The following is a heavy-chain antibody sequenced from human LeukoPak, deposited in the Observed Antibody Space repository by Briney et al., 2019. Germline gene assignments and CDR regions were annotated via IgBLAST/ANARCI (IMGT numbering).Heavy chain of an antibody. J-gene: IGHJ4*02. V-gene: IGHV4-4*02. CDR1: GDSINTLKW. D-gene: IGHD2-8*01. CDR2: IYHGGTS. Sequence: SGTLSLTCVVSGDSINTLKWWTWVRQSPGKGLEWIGEIYHGGTSSYNPSLQSRVTMSLDKSKNQFSLKLSSVNAADTAVYYCARDLGYCTNGVCHTRFDYWGQGTLVAVSS. CDR3: ARDLGYCTNGVCHTRFDY.